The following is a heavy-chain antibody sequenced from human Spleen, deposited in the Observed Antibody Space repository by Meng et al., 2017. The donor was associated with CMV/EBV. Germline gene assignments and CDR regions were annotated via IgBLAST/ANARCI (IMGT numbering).Heavy chain of an antibody. Sequence: GESLKISCAASGFTFSSYSMNWVRQAPGKGLEWVSVIYSGGSTYYADSVKGRCTISRDTSKNTLYLQVNTLRAEDTAVYYCAREGYGHNDFGAFDIWGQGTMVTVSS. CDR2: IYSGGST. CDR1: GFTFSSYS. CDR3: AREGYGHNDFGAFDI. J-gene: IGHJ3*02. V-gene: IGHV3-53*01. D-gene: IGHD5-24*01.